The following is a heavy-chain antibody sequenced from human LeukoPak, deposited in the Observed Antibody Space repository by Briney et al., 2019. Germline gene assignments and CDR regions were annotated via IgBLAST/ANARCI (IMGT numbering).Heavy chain of an antibody. V-gene: IGHV1-2*02. CDR3: AREPLPIYCSGGSCYSNWFDP. D-gene: IGHD2-15*01. CDR2: INPNSGGT. Sequence: ASVKVSCKASGYTFTSYGISWVRQAPGQGLEWMGWINPNSGGTNYAQKFQGRVTMTRDTSISTAYMELGRLRSDDTAVYYCAREPLPIYCSGGSCYSNWFDPWGQGTLVTVSS. CDR1: GYTFTSYG. J-gene: IGHJ5*02.